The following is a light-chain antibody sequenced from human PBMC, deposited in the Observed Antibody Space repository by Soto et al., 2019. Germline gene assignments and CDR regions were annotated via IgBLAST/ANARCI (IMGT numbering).Light chain of an antibody. CDR1: QYVGTR. CDR2: EAS. CDR3: QQYGRPPRAT. V-gene: IGKV3-20*01. J-gene: IGKJ5*01. Sequence: EIVLTQSPATLSSSPGETATLSCRASQYVGTRLAWYQHKPGQAPRLLIYEASSRATGIPDRFSGGGSGTDFTLSISKVEPEDFAVYYCQQYGRPPRATFGQGTRLEIK.